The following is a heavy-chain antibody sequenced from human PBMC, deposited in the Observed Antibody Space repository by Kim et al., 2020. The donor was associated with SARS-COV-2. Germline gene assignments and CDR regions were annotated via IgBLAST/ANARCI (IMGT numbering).Heavy chain of an antibody. CDR3: ARFSYYGSGRRGSDY. J-gene: IGHJ4*02. CDR1: GFTFSSYS. V-gene: IGHV3-21*01. D-gene: IGHD3-10*01. CDR2: ISSSSSYI. Sequence: GGSLRLSCAASGFTFSSYSMNWVRQAPGKGLEWVSSISSSSSYIYYADSVKGRFTISRDNAKNSLYLQMNSLRAEDTAVYYCARFSYYGSGRRGSDYWGQGTLVTGPS.